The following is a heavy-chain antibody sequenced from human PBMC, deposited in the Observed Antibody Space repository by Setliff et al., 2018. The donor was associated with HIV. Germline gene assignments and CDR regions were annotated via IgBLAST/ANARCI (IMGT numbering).Heavy chain of an antibody. J-gene: IGHJ4*02. CDR1: GGTFINSA. CDR2: INAGNGNT. D-gene: IGHD2-8*01. CDR3: ARQHQMVLGY. V-gene: IGHV1-3*01. Sequence: ASVKVSCKASGGTFINSAFNWVRQAPGQRLEWMGWINAGNGNTKYSQKFQGRVTITRDTSASTAYMELSSLRSEDTAVYYCARQHQMVLGYWGQGTLVTVSS.